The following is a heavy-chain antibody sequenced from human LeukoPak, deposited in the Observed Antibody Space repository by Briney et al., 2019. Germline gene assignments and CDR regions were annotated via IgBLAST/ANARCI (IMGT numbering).Heavy chain of an antibody. D-gene: IGHD5-18*01. Sequence: SETLSLTCGVYGGSFSGDYWSWIRQSPAKGLERIGEINHGGSTNYNPSLKSRVTISIDTTNNQVSLKLRSVTAADTAAYYCAKGYGYGYNYWGQGTLVTVSS. V-gene: IGHV4-34*01. CDR2: INHGGST. J-gene: IGHJ4*02. CDR3: AKGYGYGYNY. CDR1: GGSFSGDY.